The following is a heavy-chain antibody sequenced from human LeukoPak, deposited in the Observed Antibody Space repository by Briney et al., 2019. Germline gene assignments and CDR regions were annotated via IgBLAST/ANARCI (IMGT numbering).Heavy chain of an antibody. CDR1: GFSFRSYA. CDR3: AKDSKITSADYYFDY. J-gene: IGHJ4*02. V-gene: IGHV3-30*04. Sequence: GGSLRLSCAASGFSFRSYAMHWVRQAPGKGLEWVTVIASDGRDKKYADSVRGRFTISRDNSKNTVYLQMDSLRVEDMAVYYCAKDSKITSADYYFDYWGLGTLVTVSS. CDR2: IASDGRDK. D-gene: IGHD6-13*01.